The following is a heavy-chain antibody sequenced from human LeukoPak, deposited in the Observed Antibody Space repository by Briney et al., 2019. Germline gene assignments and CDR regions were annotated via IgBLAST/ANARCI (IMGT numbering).Heavy chain of an antibody. V-gene: IGHV3-23*01. D-gene: IGHD4-17*01. CDR1: GYTFTSYG. J-gene: IGHJ3*01. CDR3: AKDPNGDYVGAFDS. Sequence: SCKASGYTFTSYGISWVRQAPGQGLEWISSITGRDGTSYTDSVKGRFTVYRDNSKNTLYLQMNSLRVGDTALYYCAKDPNGDYVGAFDSWGQGTMVTVSS. CDR2: ITGRDGT.